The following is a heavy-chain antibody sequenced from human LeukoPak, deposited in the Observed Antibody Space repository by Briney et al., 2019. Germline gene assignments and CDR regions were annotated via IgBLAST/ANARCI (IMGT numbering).Heavy chain of an antibody. CDR1: GGSISSYY. V-gene: IGHV4-59*01. J-gene: IGHJ4*02. D-gene: IGHD1-26*01. Sequence: SETLSLTCTVSGGSISSYYWSWIRQPPGKGLEWIGYIYYSGSTNYNPSLKSRVTISVDTSKNQFSLKLSSVTAADTAVYYCARDYGVEWELGYWGQGTLVTVSS. CDR3: ARDYGVEWELGY. CDR2: IYYSGST.